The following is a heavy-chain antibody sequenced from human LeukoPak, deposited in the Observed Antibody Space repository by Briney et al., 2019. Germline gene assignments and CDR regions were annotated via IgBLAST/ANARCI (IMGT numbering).Heavy chain of an antibody. V-gene: IGHV4-59*01. D-gene: IGHD6-6*01. CDR2: IYYSGST. CDR3: ARGPSIAARPSYYYYMDV. J-gene: IGHJ6*03. Sequence: SETLSLTCTVSGGSISSYYWSWIRQPPGKGLEWIGYIYYSGSTNYNPSLKSRVTISVDTSKNQFSLKLSSVTAADTAVYYCARGPSIAARPSYYYYMDVWGKGTTVTVSS. CDR1: GGSISSYY.